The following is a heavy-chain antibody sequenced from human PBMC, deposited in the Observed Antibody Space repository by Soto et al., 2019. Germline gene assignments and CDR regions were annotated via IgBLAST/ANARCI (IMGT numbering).Heavy chain of an antibody. J-gene: IGHJ5*02. CDR3: ARAGAAAWFDP. CDR1: GGTFSRHA. Sequence: QVQLVQSGAEVRKPGSSVKVSCKASGGTFSRHAISWVRQAPGQGLEWMGGIIPIFGTANHAQKFQGRVTMTTDTSTSTAYMELRSLRSDDTAVYYCARAGAAAWFDPWGQGTLVTVSS. D-gene: IGHD6-13*01. V-gene: IGHV1-69*06. CDR2: IIPIFGTA.